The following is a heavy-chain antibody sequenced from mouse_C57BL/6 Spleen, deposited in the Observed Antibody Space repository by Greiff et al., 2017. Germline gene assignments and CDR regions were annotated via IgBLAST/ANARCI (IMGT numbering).Heavy chain of an antibody. Sequence: EVQLVESGPGLVKPSQSLSLTCSVTGYSITSGYYWNWIRQFPGNKLEWMGYISYDGSNNYNPSLKNRISITRDTSKNQFFLKLNSVTTEDTATYYCARGLAGTGFFDYWGQGTTLTVSS. CDR3: ARGLAGTGFFDY. J-gene: IGHJ2*01. CDR2: ISYDGSN. CDR1: GYSITSGYY. D-gene: IGHD4-1*01. V-gene: IGHV3-6*01.